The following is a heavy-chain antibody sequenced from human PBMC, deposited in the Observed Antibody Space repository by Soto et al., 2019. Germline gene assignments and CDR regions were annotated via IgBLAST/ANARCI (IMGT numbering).Heavy chain of an antibody. CDR3: ARENGGVVAENWFDP. Sequence: GGSLRLSCAVSGFIFSDYSMNWVRQAPGKGLEWISYINSRSGTISYADSVKGRFTVSSDNARNSLYLQMSSLRAEDAAVYYCARENGGVVAENWFDPWGQGTLVTVSS. CDR1: GFIFSDYS. CDR2: INSRSGTI. D-gene: IGHD2-15*01. V-gene: IGHV3-48*01. J-gene: IGHJ5*02.